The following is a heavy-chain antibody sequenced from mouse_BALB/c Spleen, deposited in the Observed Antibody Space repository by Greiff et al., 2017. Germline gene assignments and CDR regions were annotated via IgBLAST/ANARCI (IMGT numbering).Heavy chain of an antibody. Sequence: QVQLKESGPGLVAPSQSLSITCTVSGFSLTSYGVHWVRQPPGKGLEWLGVIWAGGSTNYNSALMSRLSISKDNSKSQVFLKMNSLQTDDTAMYYCARGHYGKGYYAMDYWGQGTSVTVSS. J-gene: IGHJ4*01. D-gene: IGHD2-1*01. CDR3: ARGHYGKGYYAMDY. V-gene: IGHV2-9*02. CDR1: GFSLTSYG. CDR2: IWAGGST.